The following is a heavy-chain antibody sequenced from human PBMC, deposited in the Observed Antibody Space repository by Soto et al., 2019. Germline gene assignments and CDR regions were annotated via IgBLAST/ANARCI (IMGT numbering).Heavy chain of an antibody. Sequence: GGSLRLSCAASGFTFSSYSMNWVRQAPGKGLEWVSSISSSSSYIYYADSVKGRFTISRDNAKNSLYLQMNSLRAEDTAVYYCATTQQVTTVTDYYYYYYMDVWGKGTTVTVSS. J-gene: IGHJ6*03. CDR1: GFTFSSYS. CDR3: ATTQQVTTVTDYYYYYYMDV. V-gene: IGHV3-21*01. CDR2: ISSSSSYI. D-gene: IGHD4-4*01.